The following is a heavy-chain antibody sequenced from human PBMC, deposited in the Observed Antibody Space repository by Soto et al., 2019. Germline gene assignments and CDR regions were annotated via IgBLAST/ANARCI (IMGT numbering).Heavy chain of an antibody. CDR2: IKPSGGGT. CDR3: AREMPSTYYFDY. V-gene: IGHV1-46*03. Sequence: ASVKVSCKASGYTFTSYYMHWVRQAPGQGLEWMGNIKPSGGGTTYAQKFQGRVTITRDTSTSTVYMEVSSLRSEDTAVYYCAREMPSTYYFDYWGQGALVTVSS. D-gene: IGHD2-2*01. J-gene: IGHJ4*02. CDR1: GYTFTSYY.